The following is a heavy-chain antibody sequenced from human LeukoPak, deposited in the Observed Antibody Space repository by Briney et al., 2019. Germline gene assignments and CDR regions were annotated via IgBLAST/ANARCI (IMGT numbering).Heavy chain of an antibody. CDR1: GFTFSNYA. J-gene: IGHJ3*02. CDR2: ISYDGTNK. V-gene: IGHV3-30-3*01. Sequence: GRSLRLSCAASGFTFSNYAMHWVRQAPGKGLEWVAVISYDGTNKYYADSVKGRFTISRDNSKNTMYLQMNSLRAEDTAMYYCARAPMSYDSSGFGGAFDIWGQGTMVTVSS. D-gene: IGHD3-22*01. CDR3: ARAPMSYDSSGFGGAFDI.